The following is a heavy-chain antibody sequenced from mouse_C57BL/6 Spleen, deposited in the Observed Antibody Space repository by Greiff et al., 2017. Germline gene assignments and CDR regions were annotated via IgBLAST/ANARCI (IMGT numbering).Heavy chain of an antibody. CDR3: ARPYYYGSRDWYFDV. D-gene: IGHD1-1*01. J-gene: IGHJ1*03. CDR1: GFNIKDYY. CDR2: IDPEDGET. V-gene: IGHV14-2*01. Sequence: VQLKESGAELVKPGASVQLSCTASGFNIKDYYMHWVKQRTEPGLEWIGRIDPEDGETKYAPKFQGKATITADTSTNTAYLQLSSMTSEDTAVYYCARPYYYGSRDWYFDVWGTGTTVTVSS.